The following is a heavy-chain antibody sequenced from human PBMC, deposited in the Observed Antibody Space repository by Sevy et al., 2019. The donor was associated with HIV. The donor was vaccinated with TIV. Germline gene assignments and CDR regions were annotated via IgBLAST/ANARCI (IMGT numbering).Heavy chain of an antibody. J-gene: IGHJ4*02. V-gene: IGHV4-59*08. CDR2: IYYNGHI. D-gene: IGHD1-26*01. CDR1: GGSITSLY. CDR3: AGENAWGRGYS. Sequence: SETLSFTCTVSGGSITSLYWNRIRQPPGKGLEWIANIYYNGHINYNPSLKSRVTLSLDTSKNQFSLRLSSVTAADTAMYYCAGENAWGRGYSWGQGTLVTVSS.